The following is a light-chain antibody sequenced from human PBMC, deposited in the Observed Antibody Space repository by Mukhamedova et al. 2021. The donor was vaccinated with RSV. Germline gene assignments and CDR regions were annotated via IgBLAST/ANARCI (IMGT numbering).Light chain of an antibody. CDR3: QQANSFPFT. Sequence: WYQRRVHGKAPKLLIYTASSLQSGVPSRFSGGGSGTNFTLTISSLLPEDLATYYCQQANSFPFTFGPGTKVATK. J-gene: IGKJ3*01. CDR2: TAS. V-gene: IGKV1-12*01.